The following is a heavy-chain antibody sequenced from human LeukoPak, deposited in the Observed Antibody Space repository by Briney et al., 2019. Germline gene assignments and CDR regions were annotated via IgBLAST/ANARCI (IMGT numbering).Heavy chain of an antibody. V-gene: IGHV3-21*01. Sequence: PGGSLRLSCAASGFIFSDYSMNWVRQAPGKGLEWVSSISRSSSYIYNADSVKGRFTISRDNAKNSLYLQTNSLRAEDTAIYYCARGLMELASWYLVGFDPWGQGTLVTVSS. CDR3: ARGLMELASWYLVGFDP. J-gene: IGHJ5*02. CDR2: ISRSSSYI. CDR1: GFIFSDYS. D-gene: IGHD6-13*01.